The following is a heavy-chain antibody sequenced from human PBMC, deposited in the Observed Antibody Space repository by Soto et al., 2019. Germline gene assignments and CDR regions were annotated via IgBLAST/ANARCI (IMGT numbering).Heavy chain of an antibody. CDR2: ISYDGSNK. Sequence: GGSLRLSCAASGFTFSSYAMHWVRQAPGKGLEWVAVISYDGSNKYYADSVKGRFTISRDNSKNTLYLQMNSLRAEDTAVYYCARGKDGYFNWFDPWGQGTLVTVSS. V-gene: IGHV3-30-3*01. D-gene: IGHD5-12*01. J-gene: IGHJ5*02. CDR1: GFTFSSYA. CDR3: ARGKDGYFNWFDP.